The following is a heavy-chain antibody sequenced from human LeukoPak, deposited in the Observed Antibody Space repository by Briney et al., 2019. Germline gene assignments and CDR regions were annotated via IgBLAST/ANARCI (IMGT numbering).Heavy chain of an antibody. CDR3: ARVVIGVTPYYYYYYMDV. J-gene: IGHJ6*03. D-gene: IGHD4-23*01. CDR2: MNPNSGNT. Sequence: ASVKVSCKASGYTFTSYDINWVRQATGQGLEWMGWMNPNSGNTGYAQKFQGRVTITRNTSISTAYMELSSLRSEDTAVYYCARVVIGVTPYYYYYYMDVWGKGTTVTVSS. CDR1: GYTFTSYD. V-gene: IGHV1-8*01.